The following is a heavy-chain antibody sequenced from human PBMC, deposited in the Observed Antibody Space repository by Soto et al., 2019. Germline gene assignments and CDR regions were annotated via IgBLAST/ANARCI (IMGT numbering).Heavy chain of an antibody. J-gene: IGHJ5*02. CDR3: ARDRTVTIFGVVTDPRGWFDP. D-gene: IGHD3-3*01. V-gene: IGHV3-33*01. Sequence: PGGSLRLSCAASGFTFSSYGMHWVRQAPGKGLEWVAVIWYDGSNKYYADSVKGRFTISRDNSKNTLYLQMNSLRAEDTAVYYCARDRTVTIFGVVTDPRGWFDPWGQGTLVTVSS. CDR2: IWYDGSNK. CDR1: GFTFSSYG.